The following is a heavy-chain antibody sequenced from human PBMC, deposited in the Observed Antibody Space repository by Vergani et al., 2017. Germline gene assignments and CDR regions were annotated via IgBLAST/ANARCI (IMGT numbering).Heavy chain of an antibody. Sequence: VQLVESGGGVVQPGRSLRLSCAASGFTFSSYAMSWVRQAPGKGLEWVSAISGSGGSTYYADSVKGRFTISRDNSKNTLYLQMNSLRAEDTAVYYCAKGLRRITMVRGVIGAFDIWGQGTMVTVSS. D-gene: IGHD3-10*01. V-gene: IGHV3-23*04. CDR2: ISGSGGST. CDR3: AKGLRRITMVRGVIGAFDI. CDR1: GFTFSSYA. J-gene: IGHJ3*02.